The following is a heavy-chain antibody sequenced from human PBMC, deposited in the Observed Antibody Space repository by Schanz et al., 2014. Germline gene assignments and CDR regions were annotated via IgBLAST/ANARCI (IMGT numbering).Heavy chain of an antibody. CDR2: VHNSGTT. Sequence: QVQLQESGPGLVKPSETLSLTCTVSGGSIGTYYWSWIRQPPGKGLEWIGSVHNSGTTSYNPSLKSRVTISLDTSKNQFSLKLSSVTAADTAEYYCARRRDYFDFWGQGTPVTVSS. CDR3: ARRRDYFDF. J-gene: IGHJ4*02. CDR1: GGSIGTYY. V-gene: IGHV4-59*01.